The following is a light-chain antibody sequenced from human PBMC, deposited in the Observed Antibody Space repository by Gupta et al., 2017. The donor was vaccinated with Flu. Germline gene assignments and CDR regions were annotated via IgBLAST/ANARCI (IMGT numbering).Light chain of an antibody. CDR2: RNN. J-gene: IGLJ3*02. V-gene: IGLV1-47*01. CDR3: AAWDDSLSGRV. Sequence: QSVLTQPPSASGTPGQRFTISCSGSSSNIGSNYVYWYQQPPGTAPKLLIYRNNQRPSGVPDRFSGSKSGTSASLAISGLRSEDEADYYCAAWDDSLSGRVFGGGTKLTVL. CDR1: SSNIGSNY.